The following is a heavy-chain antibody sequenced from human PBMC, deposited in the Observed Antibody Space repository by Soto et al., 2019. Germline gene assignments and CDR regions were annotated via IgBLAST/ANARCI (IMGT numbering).Heavy chain of an antibody. J-gene: IGHJ6*02. Sequence: GGSLRLSCAASGFTFSSYAMHWVRQAPGKGLEWVAVISYDGSNKYYADSVKGRFTISRDNSKNTLYLKMNSLRAEDTAVYYCARAIVVVPAAIPYYYYGMDVWGQGTTVTVSS. V-gene: IGHV3-30-3*01. CDR2: ISYDGSNK. CDR1: GFTFSSYA. CDR3: ARAIVVVPAAIPYYYYGMDV. D-gene: IGHD2-2*01.